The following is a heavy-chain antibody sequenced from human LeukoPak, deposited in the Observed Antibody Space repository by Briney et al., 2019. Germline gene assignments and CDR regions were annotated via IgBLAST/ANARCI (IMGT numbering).Heavy chain of an antibody. V-gene: IGHV3-66*01. CDR1: GFTXXSNY. CDR3: ARDPYYSDAFDI. D-gene: IGHD3-22*01. J-gene: IGHJ3*02. Sequence: RLSXXXXGFTXXSNYMSWVRQAPGKGLEWVSVIYSGGSTYYADSVKGRFTISRDNSKNTLYLQMNSLRAEDTAVYYCARDPYYSDAFDIWGQGTMVTVSS. CDR2: IYSGGST.